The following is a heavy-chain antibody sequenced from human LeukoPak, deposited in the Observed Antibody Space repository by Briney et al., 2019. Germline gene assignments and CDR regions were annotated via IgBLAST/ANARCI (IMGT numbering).Heavy chain of an antibody. D-gene: IGHD5-18*01. J-gene: IGHJ6*02. CDR3: ARTWVTGYYYYGMDV. CDR1: GGSFSGYY. V-gene: IGHV4-34*01. Sequence: SETLSLTCAVYGGSFSGYYWSWIRQPPGKGLEWIGEINHSGSTNYNPSLKSRVTISVDTSKNQFSLKLSSVTAADTAVYYCARTWVTGYYYYGMDVWGQGTTVTVSS. CDR2: INHSGST.